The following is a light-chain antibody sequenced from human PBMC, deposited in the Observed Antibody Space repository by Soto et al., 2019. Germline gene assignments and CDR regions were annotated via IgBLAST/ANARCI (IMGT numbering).Light chain of an antibody. CDR1: SSNIGAGYD. Sequence: QSVLTQPPSVSGAPGQRVTISCTGSSSNIGAGYDVHWYQQLPGTAPKLLIYGNSNRPSGVPDRFSGSKSGTSASLAITGLQAEDEFDYYCQSYDSSLSGHYVFGTGTKVTVL. CDR3: QSYDSSLSGHYV. J-gene: IGLJ1*01. V-gene: IGLV1-40*01. CDR2: GNS.